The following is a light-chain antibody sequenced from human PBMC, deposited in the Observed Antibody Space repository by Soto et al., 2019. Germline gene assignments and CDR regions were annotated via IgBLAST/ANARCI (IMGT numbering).Light chain of an antibody. V-gene: IGKV3-20*01. CDR2: AAS. Sequence: EIVLTQSPGTLSLSPGERATLSYRASQSISSTYLAWYQQKPGQAPRLVIYAASSRATGIPDRFSGSGSGTDFTLIISRLEPEDFAVYYCQQYGSSPRTFGQGTKVEIK. CDR3: QQYGSSPRT. J-gene: IGKJ1*01. CDR1: QSISSTY.